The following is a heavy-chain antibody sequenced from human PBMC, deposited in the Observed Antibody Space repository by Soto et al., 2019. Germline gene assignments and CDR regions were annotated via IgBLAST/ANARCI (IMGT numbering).Heavy chain of an antibody. V-gene: IGHV3-33*01. CDR1: GFTFSSYG. Sequence: GGSLRLSCAASGFTFSSYGMHWVRQAPGKGLEWVAVIWYDGSNKYYADSVKGRFTISRDNSKNTLYLQMNSLRAEDTAVYYCASAGSTDYGDYFDYWGQGTLVTVSS. CDR3: ASAGSTDYGDYFDY. D-gene: IGHD3-10*01. J-gene: IGHJ4*02. CDR2: IWYDGSNK.